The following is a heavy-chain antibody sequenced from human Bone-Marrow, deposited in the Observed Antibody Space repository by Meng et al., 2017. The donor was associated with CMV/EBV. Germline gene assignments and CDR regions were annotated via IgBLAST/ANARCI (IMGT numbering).Heavy chain of an antibody. CDR3: ARTYYYDSRGQYYFDY. D-gene: IGHD3-22*01. J-gene: IGHJ4*02. Sequence: GGPLRLSCAASGFTFINYAMHWVRQAPGKGLEWVAVISYDGSNEYYADSVKGRFTISRDNSKNTLYLQMHSLRAEDTAVYYCARTYYYDSRGQYYFDYWGQGTLVTVSS. CDR1: GFTFINYA. CDR2: ISYDGSNE. V-gene: IGHV3-30*04.